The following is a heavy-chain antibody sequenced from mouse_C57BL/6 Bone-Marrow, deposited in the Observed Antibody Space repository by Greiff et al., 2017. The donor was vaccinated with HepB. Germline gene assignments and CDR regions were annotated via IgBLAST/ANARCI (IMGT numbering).Heavy chain of an antibody. CDR3: AREEITTPFDY. J-gene: IGHJ2*01. Sequence: VQLQQSGAELVRPGTSVKVSCKASGYAFTNYLIEWVKQRPGQGLEWIGVINPGSGGTNYNEKFKGKATLTAYKSSSTAYMQLSSLTSEDSAVYFCAREEITTPFDYWGQGTTLTVSS. V-gene: IGHV1-54*01. CDR1: GYAFTNYL. CDR2: INPGSGGT. D-gene: IGHD1-1*01.